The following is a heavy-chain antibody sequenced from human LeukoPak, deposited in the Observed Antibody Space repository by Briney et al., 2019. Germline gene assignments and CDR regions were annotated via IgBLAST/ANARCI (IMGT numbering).Heavy chain of an antibody. CDR2: IYYSGST. V-gene: IGHV4-38-2*01. D-gene: IGHD5-18*01. Sequence: SETLSRTCAVSGYSSSSGYYWGWIRQSPRKGLEWIATIYYSGSTYYNPSLKSRVTISLDTPKNQFSLKLNSMTAADTGVYFCARRGYDFGTAFDIWGQGTVLTVSS. CDR1: GYSSSSGYY. J-gene: IGHJ3*02. CDR3: ARRGYDFGTAFDI.